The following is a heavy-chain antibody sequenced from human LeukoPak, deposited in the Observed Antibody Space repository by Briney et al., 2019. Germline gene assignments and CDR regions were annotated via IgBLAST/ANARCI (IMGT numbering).Heavy chain of an antibody. CDR3: ARDVEGGTFDI. V-gene: IGHV3-7*05. CDR2: IDQSGGRN. Sequence: RSLRLSCAASGFTFSRVWMKWVRQAPGRGLEWVANIDQSGGRNNYVDSVKGRFTISRDNAKNSLFLEMSSLRADDTAVYFCARDVEGGTFDIWGQGTTVTVSS. J-gene: IGHJ3*02. CDR1: GFTFSRVW. D-gene: IGHD3-16*01.